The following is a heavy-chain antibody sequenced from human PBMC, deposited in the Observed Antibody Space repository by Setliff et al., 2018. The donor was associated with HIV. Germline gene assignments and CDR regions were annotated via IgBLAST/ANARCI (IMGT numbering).Heavy chain of an antibody. CDR2: IIPILGIA. Sequence: SVKVSCKASGGTFSSYAISWVRQAPGQGLEWMGGIIPILGIANYAQKFQGRVTITADKSTSTAYMELSSLRPEDTALYYCARGPLYGYDRGYFDYWGQGTLVTVSS. CDR1: GGTFSSYA. J-gene: IGHJ4*02. D-gene: IGHD5-12*01. V-gene: IGHV1-69*10. CDR3: ARGPLYGYDRGYFDY.